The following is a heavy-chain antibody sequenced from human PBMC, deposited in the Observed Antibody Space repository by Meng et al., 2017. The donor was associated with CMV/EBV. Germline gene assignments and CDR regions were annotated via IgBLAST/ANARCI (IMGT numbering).Heavy chain of an antibody. CDR2: IKQDGSEK. CDR3: ARDIVVVPAAILGVCGMDV. D-gene: IGHD2-2*01. Sequence: GESLKISCAASGFTFSSYWMSWVRQAPGKGLEWVANIKQDGSEKYYVDSVKGRFTISRDNAKNSLYLQMNSLRAEDTAVYYCARDIVVVPAAILGVCGMDVWGQGTTVTVSS. CDR1: GFTFSSYW. J-gene: IGHJ6*02. V-gene: IGHV3-7*01.